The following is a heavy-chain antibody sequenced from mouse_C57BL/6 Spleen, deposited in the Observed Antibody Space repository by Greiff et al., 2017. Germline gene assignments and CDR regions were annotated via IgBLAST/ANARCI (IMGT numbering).Heavy chain of an antibody. Sequence: VQLQQSVAELVRPGASVKLSCTASGFNIKNNYMHWVKQRPEQGLEWIGRIDPANGNTKYAPKFQGKATITADTSSNTAYLQLSSLTSEDTAFYYCARWDCGSRYWYFDVWGTGTTVTVSS. D-gene: IGHD1-1*01. CDR2: IDPANGNT. CDR3: ARWDCGSRYWYFDV. V-gene: IGHV14-3*01. J-gene: IGHJ1*03. CDR1: GFNIKNNY.